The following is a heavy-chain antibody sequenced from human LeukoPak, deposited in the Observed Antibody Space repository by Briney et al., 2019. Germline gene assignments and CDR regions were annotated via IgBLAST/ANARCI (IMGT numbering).Heavy chain of an antibody. Sequence: GGSLRLSCAASGFTFSSYAMSWVRQAPGKVLEWVSAISGSGGSTYYADSVKGRFTISRDNSKNTLYLQMNSLRAEDTAVYYCAKYSSSWYIRLGFDYWGQGTLVTVSS. CDR1: GFTFSSYA. V-gene: IGHV3-23*01. J-gene: IGHJ4*02. D-gene: IGHD6-13*01. CDR3: AKYSSSWYIRLGFDY. CDR2: ISGSGGST.